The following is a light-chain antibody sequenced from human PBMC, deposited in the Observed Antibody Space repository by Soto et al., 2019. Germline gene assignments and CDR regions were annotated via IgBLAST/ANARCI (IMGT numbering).Light chain of an antibody. V-gene: IGKV3D-15*01. Sequence: IVMTQSPATLSVSPGESSTLSCRASQSVGSNLAWYQQRPVQAPRLLRYGSSTRATGIPVRFSGSGSGTEFTLTISGLQSEDFGVYLCQQYNTRHPITFGHGTRLEIK. J-gene: IGKJ5*01. CDR3: QQYNTRHPIT. CDR1: QSVGSN. CDR2: GSS.